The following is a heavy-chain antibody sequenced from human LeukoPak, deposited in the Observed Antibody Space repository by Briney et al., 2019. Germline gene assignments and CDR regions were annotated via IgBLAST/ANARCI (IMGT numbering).Heavy chain of an antibody. J-gene: IGHJ5*02. CDR2: IYYSGST. CDR1: GGSISSYY. Sequence: SETLSLTCTVSGGSISSYYWSWIRQPPGKGLEWIGSIYYSGSTYYNPSLKSRVTISVDTSKNQFSLKLSSVTAADTAVYYCARQLKRNWFDPWGQGTLVTVSS. CDR3: ARQLKRNWFDP. V-gene: IGHV4-39*01.